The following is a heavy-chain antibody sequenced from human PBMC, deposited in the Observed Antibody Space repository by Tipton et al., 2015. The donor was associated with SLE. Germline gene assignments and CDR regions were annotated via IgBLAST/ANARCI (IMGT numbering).Heavy chain of an antibody. J-gene: IGHJ4*02. V-gene: IGHV5-51*03. CDR1: GYSFTTYY. CDR3: ARRVGNWNYCDY. D-gene: IGHD1-1*01. CDR2: IYPGDSDT. Sequence: QSGAEVKKPGESLKISCKASGYSFTTYYIAWVRQMPGKGLEWMGTIYPGDSDTKYSPSFHGQVTISADKSISTVFLQWNSLKASDTAMYFCARRVGNWNYCDYWGQGTLVTVSS.